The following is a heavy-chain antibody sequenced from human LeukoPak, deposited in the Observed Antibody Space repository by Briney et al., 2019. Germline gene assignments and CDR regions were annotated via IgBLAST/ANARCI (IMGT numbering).Heavy chain of an antibody. CDR3: ARGNSGSHYVEYYYGMDV. CDR1: GFTVSSNY. V-gene: IGHV3-53*01. D-gene: IGHD1-26*01. J-gene: IGHJ6*02. Sequence: GGSLRLSCAASGFTVSSNYMSWVRQAPGKGLEWVSVIYSGGSTSYADSAKSRFTISRDNSKNTLYLQMNSLRAEDTAVYYCARGNSGSHYVEYYYGMDVWGQGTTVTVSS. CDR2: IYSGGST.